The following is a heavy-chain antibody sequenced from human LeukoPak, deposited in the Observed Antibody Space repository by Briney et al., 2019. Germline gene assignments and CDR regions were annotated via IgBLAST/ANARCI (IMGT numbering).Heavy chain of an antibody. V-gene: IGHV1-24*01. CDR3: ATKIYSHRPRAYYYYGMDV. D-gene: IGHD2-21*01. J-gene: IGHJ6*02. CDR2: FDPEDGET. CDR1: GYTLTELS. Sequence: GASVKVSCKVSGYTLTELSMHWVRQAPGKGLEWMGGFDPEDGETIYAQKFQGRVTMTEDTSTDTAYMELSSLRSEDTAVYYCATKIYSHRPRAYYYYGMDVWGQGTTVTVSS.